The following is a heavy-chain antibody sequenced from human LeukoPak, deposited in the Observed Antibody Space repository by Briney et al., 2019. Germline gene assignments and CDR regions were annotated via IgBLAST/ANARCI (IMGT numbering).Heavy chain of an antibody. Sequence: PGGSLRLSYAASGFTFSNYWMHWVRQAPGKGLVWVSRINSDGSSTTYADSVKGRFTISRDNSKNTLYLQMNSLRAEDTAVYYCVQSSPTIDYWGQGTLVTVSS. CDR2: INSDGSST. D-gene: IGHD5-12*01. V-gene: IGHV3-74*01. J-gene: IGHJ4*02. CDR1: GFTFSNYW. CDR3: VQSSPTIDY.